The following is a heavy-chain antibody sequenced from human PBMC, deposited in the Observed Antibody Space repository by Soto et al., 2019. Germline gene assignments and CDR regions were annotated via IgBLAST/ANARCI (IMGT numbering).Heavy chain of an antibody. D-gene: IGHD4-17*01. V-gene: IGHV4-39*01. Sequence: PSETLSLTCTVSGDSISSSNYYWAWIRQPPGKGLEWIGSIFYSGNTYYNPSLKSRVTISMDMSKNQFSLKLSSVTAADTAVYYCARLGTVTTREFDYWGQGTLVTVSS. CDR2: IFYSGNT. CDR1: GDSISSSNYY. CDR3: ARLGTVTTREFDY. J-gene: IGHJ4*02.